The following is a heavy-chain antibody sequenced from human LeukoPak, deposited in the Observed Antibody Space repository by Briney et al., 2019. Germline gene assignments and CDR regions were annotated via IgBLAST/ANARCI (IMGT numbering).Heavy chain of an antibody. CDR1: GFTFSSYW. CDR2: IKQDGSEK. CDR3: ARDAGWDYYYYMDV. V-gene: IGHV3-7*01. D-gene: IGHD1-14*01. J-gene: IGHJ6*03. Sequence: PGGSLRLSCAASGFTFSSYWMSWVRQAPGKGLEWVANIKQDGSEKYYVDSVKGRFTISRDNAKNSLYLQMNSLRAEDTAVYYCARDAGWDYYYYMDVWGKGTTVTVSS.